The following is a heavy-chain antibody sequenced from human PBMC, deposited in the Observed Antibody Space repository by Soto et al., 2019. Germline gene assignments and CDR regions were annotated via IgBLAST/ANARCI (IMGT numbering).Heavy chain of an antibody. D-gene: IGHD3-3*01. J-gene: IGHJ4*02. CDR3: ARSGYYTGHWDY. CDR2: ISNSGYT. V-gene: IGHV4-59*08. CDR1: GGSISGYY. Sequence: QVQLQEAGPGLVKPSETLSLSCTVSGGSISGYYWGWIRHPPGKGLEWIAYISNSGYTNYNPSLKSRVTISVDPSKTQFSLRLSSVTAADTAVYYCARSGYYTGHWDYWGPGTLLTVSS.